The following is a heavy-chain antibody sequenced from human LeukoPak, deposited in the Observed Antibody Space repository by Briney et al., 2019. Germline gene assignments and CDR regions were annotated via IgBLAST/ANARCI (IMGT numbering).Heavy chain of an antibody. V-gene: IGHV3-30*04. CDR3: ARDKFYSSSYFDY. J-gene: IGHJ4*02. D-gene: IGHD6-13*01. Sequence: TGGSLRLSCAASGFTFSNYAMHWVRQAPGKGLEWVAVISYDGNNKCYADSVKGRFTISRDNSKNTLYLQMNSLRAEDTAVYYCARDKFYSSSYFDYWGQGTLVTVSS. CDR1: GFTFSNYA. CDR2: ISYDGNNK.